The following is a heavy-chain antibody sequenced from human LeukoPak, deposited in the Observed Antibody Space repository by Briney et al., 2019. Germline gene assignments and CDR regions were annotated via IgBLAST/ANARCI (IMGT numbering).Heavy chain of an antibody. J-gene: IGHJ6*03. D-gene: IGHD1-1*01. CDR2: GFDSGST. CDR1: GASFSTNY. CDR3: ARLYQQSKWKYYYYYMDV. Sequence: SETLSLTCSVSGASFSTNYWSWIRQPHGPGQEWMGFGFDSGSTNYNPAIKNRVTISVDTSTKQFSLRLRSVTAADTAVYYCARLYQQSKWKYYYYYMDVWGKGTAVTVSS. V-gene: IGHV4-59*01.